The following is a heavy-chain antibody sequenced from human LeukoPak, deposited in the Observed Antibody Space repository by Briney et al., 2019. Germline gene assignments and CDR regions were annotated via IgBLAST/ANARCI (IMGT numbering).Heavy chain of an antibody. J-gene: IGHJ6*03. Sequence: ASVKVSCKASGYTFTSYYMHWVRQAPGQGLEWMGWINPNSGGTNYAQKFQGRVTMTRDTSISTAYMELSRLRSDDTAVYYCARDIVGASNMDVWGKGTTVTVSS. V-gene: IGHV1-2*02. CDR2: INPNSGGT. CDR1: GYTFTSYY. D-gene: IGHD1-26*01. CDR3: ARDIVGASNMDV.